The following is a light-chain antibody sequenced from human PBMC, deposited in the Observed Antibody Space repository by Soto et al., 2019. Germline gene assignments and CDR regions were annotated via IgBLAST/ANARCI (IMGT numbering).Light chain of an antibody. CDR1: QSINSW. CDR2: DAS. Sequence: DIQMCRSPSTLYASVGDRVTITCRASQSINSWLAWYRPKPGKAPKRLIYDASTLHSGVPSRISGSGSGTEFTLTISSLQPEDYATYYYLQQNTYPGTFGQGTKVDIK. CDR3: LQQNTYPGT. J-gene: IGKJ1*01. V-gene: IGKV1-5*01.